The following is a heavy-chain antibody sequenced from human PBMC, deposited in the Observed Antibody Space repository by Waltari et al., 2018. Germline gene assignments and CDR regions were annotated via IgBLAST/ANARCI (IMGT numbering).Heavy chain of an antibody. V-gene: IGHV1-2*06. CDR1: GYTFTGYY. J-gene: IGHJ6*03. D-gene: IGHD2-2*01. CDR3: ARAASPMGYCSSTSCPYYYYYMDV. CDR2: INPNSGGT. Sequence: QVQLVQSGAEVKKPGASVKVSCKASGYTFTGYYMHWVRQAPGQGLEWMGRINPNSGGTNYAQKFQGRVTMTRDTSISTAYMELSRLRSDDTAVYYCARAASPMGYCSSTSCPYYYYYMDVWGKGTTVTVSS.